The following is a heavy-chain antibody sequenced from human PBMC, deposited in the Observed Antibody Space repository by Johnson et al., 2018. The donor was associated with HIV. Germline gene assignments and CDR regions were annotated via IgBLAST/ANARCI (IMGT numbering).Heavy chain of an antibody. V-gene: IGHV3-33*08. CDR1: RFTFSSYG. J-gene: IGHJ3*02. CDR3: VRFMGGYYSSSFGNAFDI. Sequence: HVQLVESGGGLVKPGGSLRLSCAASRFTFSSYGMHWVRQAPGKGLEWVAFIRYDGSNKYYADSVKGRFTIYRDNSKNCLYLQMNSLRVEDTALYYCVRFMGGYYSSSFGNAFDIWGQGTMVTVSS. D-gene: IGHD6-6*01. CDR2: IRYDGSNK.